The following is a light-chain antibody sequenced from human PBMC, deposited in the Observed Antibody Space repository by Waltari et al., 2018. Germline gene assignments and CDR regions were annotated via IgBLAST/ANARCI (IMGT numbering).Light chain of an antibody. Sequence: QSALTQPASVSGSPGQSISISCTGTSSDVGGYNYVSWYQQHPGKAPKLVIFEVYNRPSGVAVRVSGSKSGNTASLTISGLQADDESDYYCSSYASTNSHVFGTGTRVTVL. V-gene: IGLV2-14*01. J-gene: IGLJ1*01. CDR2: EVY. CDR1: SSDVGGYNY. CDR3: SSYASTNSHV.